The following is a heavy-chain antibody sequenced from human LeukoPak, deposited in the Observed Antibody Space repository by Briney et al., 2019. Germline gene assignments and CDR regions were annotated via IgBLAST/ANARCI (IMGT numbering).Heavy chain of an antibody. CDR2: ISGSGGST. V-gene: IGHV3-23*01. Sequence: GGSLRLSCAASGFTFSSYAMSWVRQAPGKGLEWVSAISGSGGSTYHADSVKGRFTISRDNSKNMLYLQMNSLRAEDTAVYYCAKRPSLLLGVSNWFDPWGQGTLVTVSS. J-gene: IGHJ5*02. CDR3: AKRPSLLLGVSNWFDP. D-gene: IGHD1-26*01. CDR1: GFTFSSYA.